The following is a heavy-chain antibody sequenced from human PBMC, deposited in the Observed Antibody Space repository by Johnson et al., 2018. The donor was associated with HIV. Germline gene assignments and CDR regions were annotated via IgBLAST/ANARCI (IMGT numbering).Heavy chain of an antibody. CDR3: ARSCGGDCNDAFDI. V-gene: IGHV3-53*01. D-gene: IGHD2-21*02. CDR1: GFTVSSNY. CDR2: IYSGGST. Sequence: VQLVESGGGLIQPGGSLRLSCAASGFTVSSNYMSWVRQAPGKGLEWVSVIYSGGSTYYADSVKGRFTISRDNSKNTLYLQMNSLRAEDTAVYYGARSCGGDCNDAFDIWGQGTMVTVSS. J-gene: IGHJ3*02.